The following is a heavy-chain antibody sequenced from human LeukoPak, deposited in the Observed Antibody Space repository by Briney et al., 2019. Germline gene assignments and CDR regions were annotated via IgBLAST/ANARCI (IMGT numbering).Heavy chain of an antibody. CDR3: ARVPHYYGSGTYLSYFDY. CDR1: GFTFDDYG. CDR2: INWSGSST. D-gene: IGHD3-10*01. J-gene: IGHJ4*02. V-gene: IGHV3-20*04. Sequence: GGSLRLSCAASGFTFDDYGMSWVRQAPGKGLEWVSGINWSGSSTGYADSVKGRFTISRDNAKNSLYLQMNSLRAEDTTLYYCARVPHYYGSGTYLSYFDYWGQGTLVTVSS.